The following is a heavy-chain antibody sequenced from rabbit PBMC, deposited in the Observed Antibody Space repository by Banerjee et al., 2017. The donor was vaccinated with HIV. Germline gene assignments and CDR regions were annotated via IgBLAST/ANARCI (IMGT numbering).Heavy chain of an antibody. D-gene: IGHD1-1*01. CDR1: GFSFNNKYV. Sequence: QEQLEESGGDLVKPEGSLTLTCTASGFSFNNKYVMCWVRQAPGKGLEWIACIVGGTSTNTYYASWAKGRFTISKTSSTTVTLQMTSLTVADTATYFCARDDVSSNGNWIFNLWGQGTLVTVS. J-gene: IGHJ4*01. CDR2: IVGGTSTNT. CDR3: ARDDVSSNGNWIFNL. V-gene: IGHV1S45*01.